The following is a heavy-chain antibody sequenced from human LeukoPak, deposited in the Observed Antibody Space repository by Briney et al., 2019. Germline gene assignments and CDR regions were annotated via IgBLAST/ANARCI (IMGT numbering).Heavy chain of an antibody. J-gene: IGHJ4*02. CDR2: ISSSSSYI. Sequence: GGSLRLSCAASGFTFSSYSMNWVRQAPGKGLEWVSSISSSSSYIYYADSVKGRFTNSRDNAKNSLYLQMNSLRAEDTAVYYCARGESGYSYGFYGYWGQGTLVTVSS. CDR1: GFTFSSYS. D-gene: IGHD5-18*01. CDR3: ARGESGYSYGFYGY. V-gene: IGHV3-21*01.